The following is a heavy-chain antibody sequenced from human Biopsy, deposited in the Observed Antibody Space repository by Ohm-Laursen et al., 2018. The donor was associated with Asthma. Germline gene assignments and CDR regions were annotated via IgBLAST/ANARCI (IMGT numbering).Heavy chain of an antibody. CDR3: ARAVDYSHYYGIDV. Sequence: SVKVSCKTSGYTFNSAGITWVRQAPGRGLEWMGWISVYNGNTKVAQKLQDRVTMITDTSTSTAYMELRSLRSDDTAVYFCARAVDYSHYYGIDVWAKGPRSPSP. J-gene: IGHJ6*02. CDR1: GYTFNSAG. D-gene: IGHD3-10*01. V-gene: IGHV1-18*01. CDR2: ISVYNGNT.